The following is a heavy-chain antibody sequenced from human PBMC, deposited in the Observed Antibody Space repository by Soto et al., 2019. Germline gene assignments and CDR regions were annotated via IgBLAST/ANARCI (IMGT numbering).Heavy chain of an antibody. J-gene: IGHJ4*02. D-gene: IGHD3-10*01. CDR1: GYTFTSYG. CDR3: ARILGSGNNYLDY. V-gene: IGHV1-69*04. Sequence: SVKVSCKASGYTFTSYGISWVRQAPGQGLEWMGRIIPILGIANYAQKFQGRVTITADKSTSTAYMELSSLRSEDTAVYYCARILGSGNNYLDYWGQGTLVTVSS. CDR2: IIPILGIA.